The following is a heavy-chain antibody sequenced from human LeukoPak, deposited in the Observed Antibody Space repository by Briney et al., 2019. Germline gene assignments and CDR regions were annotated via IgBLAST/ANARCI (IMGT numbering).Heavy chain of an antibody. D-gene: IGHD5-24*01. CDR1: GFTVSDNY. J-gene: IGHJ4*02. CDR3: AKDRNAWPTNFDS. Sequence: GGSLRLSCAASGFTVSDNYMSWVRQAPGKGLEWVSVMYSRGDTYYADSVKGRFTFSRDISKNTLYLQMNGLRAEDTAIYYCAKDRNAWPTNFDSWGQGTLVTVSA. CDR2: MYSRGDT. V-gene: IGHV3-53*01.